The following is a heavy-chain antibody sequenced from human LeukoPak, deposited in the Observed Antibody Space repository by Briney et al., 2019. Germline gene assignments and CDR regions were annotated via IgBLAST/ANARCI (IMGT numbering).Heavy chain of an antibody. CDR2: IIPIFGTA. Sequence: ASVKVSCKASGGTFSSYTFSWVRQTPGQGLEWMGGIIPIFGTANYAQKFQGRVTITADESTSTAYMELSRLRSDDTAVYYCARGHVRGKPDYWGQGTLVAVSS. V-gene: IGHV1-69*13. CDR1: GGTFSSYT. J-gene: IGHJ4*02. D-gene: IGHD3-16*01. CDR3: ARGHVRGKPDY.